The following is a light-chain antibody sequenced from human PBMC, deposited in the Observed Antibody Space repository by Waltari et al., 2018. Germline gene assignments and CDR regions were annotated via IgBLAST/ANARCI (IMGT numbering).Light chain of an antibody. CDR1: SAHSSYA. Sequence: QVLLTQSPPASASLGASVKLTCTLTSAHSSYATAWHQQQPEKGPRDLMKVNSDGSHSKGDVIPDRFSGSSSGTERYLTISRLQSDDEADYYCQTWDTGTVVFGGGTKLTVL. V-gene: IGLV4-69*02. J-gene: IGLJ2*01. CDR3: QTWDTGTVV. CDR2: VNSDGSH.